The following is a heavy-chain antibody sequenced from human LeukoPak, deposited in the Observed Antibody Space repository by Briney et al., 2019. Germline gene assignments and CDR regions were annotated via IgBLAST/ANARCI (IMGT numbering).Heavy chain of an antibody. CDR3: ARGAVTSFGD. D-gene: IGHD4-17*01. Sequence: GGSLRLSCAASGFTFSSYAMNWVRQAPGKGLQWVSGINGNGGSTYYADSVKGRFTISRDNSKNTLYLQMKSLRADDTAVYYCARGAVTSFGDWGKGTLVTVSS. CDR1: GFTFSSYA. CDR2: INGNGGST. V-gene: IGHV3-23*01. J-gene: IGHJ1*01.